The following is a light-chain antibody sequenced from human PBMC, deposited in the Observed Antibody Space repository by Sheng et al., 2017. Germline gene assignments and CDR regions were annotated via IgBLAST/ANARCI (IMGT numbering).Light chain of an antibody. J-gene: IGKJ2*01. CDR1: RDVSKD. CDR3: LQDYNSPYT. V-gene: IGKV1-33*01. CDR2: DAS. Sequence: DIQMTQSPSSLSASVGDRVTITCQASRDVSKDLNWYQQKPGKAPKLLIYDASNLETGVPSRFSGSGSGKDFTFTISSLQPVDFATYYCLQDYNSPYTFGQGTRLEMK.